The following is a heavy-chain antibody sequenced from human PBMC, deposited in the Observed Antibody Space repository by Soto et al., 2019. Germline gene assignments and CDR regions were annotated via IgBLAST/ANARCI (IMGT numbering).Heavy chain of an antibody. V-gene: IGHV3-30*18. CDR3: AKDKSARRFSEWSNYGMDV. CDR1: GFSFSTYA. Sequence: GGSLRLSCVASGFSFSTYAMHWVRQAPGKGLEWVAAILYDGTNMYYGDSVKGRFIVSRDKSKNTLYLHMNSLRPEDTAVYYCAKDKSARRFSEWSNYGMDVWGKGTTVTVS. CDR2: ILYDGTNM. J-gene: IGHJ6*04. D-gene: IGHD3-3*01.